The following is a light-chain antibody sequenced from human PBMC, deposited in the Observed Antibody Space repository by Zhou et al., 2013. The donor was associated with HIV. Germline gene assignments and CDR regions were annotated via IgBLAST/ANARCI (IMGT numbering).Light chain of an antibody. CDR3: QQYGSSPRT. Sequence: EIVLTQSPGTLPLSPGERATLSCRASQSVSSSYLAWFQQKPGQAPRLLIYGASSRATGIPDRFSGSGSETDFTLTISRLEPEDFAVYYCQQYGSSPRTFGQGTKVEIK. V-gene: IGKV3-20*01. CDR2: GAS. CDR1: QSVSSSY. J-gene: IGKJ1*01.